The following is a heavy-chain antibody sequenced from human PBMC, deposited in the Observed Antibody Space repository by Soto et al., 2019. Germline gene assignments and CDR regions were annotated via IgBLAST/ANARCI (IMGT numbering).Heavy chain of an antibody. Sequence: GGTLRLSCAASGFVFSDFQFNWVRQAPGGGLEWLSSITGTSAFTEYAESIEGRFTISRDNPNKLLFLHMDNLRHEDTAVYYCARDNLAFQGAFDLWGQGTLVTVS. CDR2: ITGTSAFT. D-gene: IGHD3-16*01. V-gene: IGHV3-21*01. J-gene: IGHJ4*02. CDR3: ARDNLAFQGAFDL. CDR1: GFVFSDFQ.